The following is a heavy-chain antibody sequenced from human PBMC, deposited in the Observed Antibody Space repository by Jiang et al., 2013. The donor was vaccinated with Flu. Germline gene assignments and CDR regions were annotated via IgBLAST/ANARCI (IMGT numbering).Heavy chain of an antibody. V-gene: IGHV3-30-3*01. Sequence: CAASAFTFSRYAMHWVRQAPGKGLEWVAVISYDGSNKYYADSVKGRFTISRDNSRNTLYVQMNSLRAEDTAVYYCARDGCSSISCYGLNQYNYGMDVWGQGTTVTVSS. D-gene: IGHD2-2*01. CDR1: AFTFSRYA. J-gene: IGHJ6*02. CDR3: ARDGCSSISCYGLNQYNYGMDV. CDR2: ISYDGSNK.